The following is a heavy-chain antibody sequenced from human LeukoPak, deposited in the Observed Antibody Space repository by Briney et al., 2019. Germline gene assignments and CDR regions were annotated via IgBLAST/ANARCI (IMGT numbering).Heavy chain of an antibody. Sequence: GRSLRLSCAASGFTLSSYAMHWVRQAPGKGLEWVAVISYDGSNKYYADSVKGRFTISRDNSKNTLYLQMNSLRAEDTAVYYCARDSATVDAFDIWGQGTMVTVSS. D-gene: IGHD4-17*01. V-gene: IGHV3-30-3*01. J-gene: IGHJ3*02. CDR3: ARDSATVDAFDI. CDR1: GFTLSSYA. CDR2: ISYDGSNK.